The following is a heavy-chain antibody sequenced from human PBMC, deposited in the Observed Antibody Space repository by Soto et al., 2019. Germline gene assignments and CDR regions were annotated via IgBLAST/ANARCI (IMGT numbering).Heavy chain of an antibody. CDR2: INPSGGST. D-gene: IGHD2-15*01. CDR1: GYIFTTYY. CDR3: ARVYCSGGSCYGIDY. J-gene: IGHJ4*02. V-gene: IGHV1-46*01. Sequence: QVQRVQSGAEVKRPGASVKVSWKASGYIFTTYYKHWVRQAPGQGLEWMGIINPSGGSTSYAQKFQGRVTMTRDTSTSTVYMELSSLRSEDTAVYYCARVYCSGGSCYGIDYWGQGTLVTVSS.